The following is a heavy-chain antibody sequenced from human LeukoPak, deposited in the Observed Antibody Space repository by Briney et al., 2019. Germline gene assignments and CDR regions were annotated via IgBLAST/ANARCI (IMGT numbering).Heavy chain of an antibody. CDR3: ARDPKGSYYDSSGFGPVDAFDI. Sequence: SVKVSCKASGGTFSSYAISWVRQAPGQGLGWMGGIIPIFGTANYAQKFQGRVTITTDESTSTAYMELSSLRSEDTAVYYCARDPKGSYYDSSGFGPVDAFDIWGQGTMVTVSS. D-gene: IGHD3-22*01. J-gene: IGHJ3*02. CDR2: IIPIFGTA. CDR1: GGTFSSYA. V-gene: IGHV1-69*05.